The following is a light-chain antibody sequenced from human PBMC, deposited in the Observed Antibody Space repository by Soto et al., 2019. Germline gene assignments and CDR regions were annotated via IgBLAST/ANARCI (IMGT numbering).Light chain of an antibody. V-gene: IGKV2-28*01. CDR2: MGS. CDR3: MQALQTPLT. J-gene: IGKJ4*01. CDR1: QSLLHSHGYTY. Sequence: DIVLTQSPASLPVAPGEPASMSCKSSQSLLHSHGYTYLDWYLQKPGQSPQLLIYMGSTRASGVXDXXSGSGSGTDFTLEISRVEAEDVGVYYCMQALQTPLTFGGGTKVEI.